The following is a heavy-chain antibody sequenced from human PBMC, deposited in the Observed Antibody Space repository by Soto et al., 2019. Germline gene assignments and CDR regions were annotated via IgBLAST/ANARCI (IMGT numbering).Heavy chain of an antibody. V-gene: IGHV4-39*01. CDR1: GGSISSSGYY. D-gene: IGHD3-10*01. CDR3: VRRYGSCFDY. CDR2: VYFSGST. Sequence: SETLSLTCTVSGGSISSSGYYWGWIRQPPGKRLDWIGNVYFSGSTYYNPSLKSRVSISVDASKNQFSLKLSSVTAADTAVYYCVRRYGSCFDYWGQGTLVTVSS. J-gene: IGHJ4*02.